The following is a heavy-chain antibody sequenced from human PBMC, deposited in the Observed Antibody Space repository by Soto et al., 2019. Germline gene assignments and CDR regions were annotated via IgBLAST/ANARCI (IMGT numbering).Heavy chain of an antibody. CDR1: GFTFSSYS. CDR2: ISSSSSYI. J-gene: IGHJ3*02. V-gene: IGHV3-21*01. Sequence: GGSLRLSCAASGFTFSSYSMNWVRQAPGKGLEWVSSISSSSSYIYYADSVKGRFTISRDNAKNSLYLQMNSLRAEDTAVYYCARDPLLGGAFDTWGQGTMVTVSS. CDR3: ARDPLLGGAFDT. D-gene: IGHD2-15*01.